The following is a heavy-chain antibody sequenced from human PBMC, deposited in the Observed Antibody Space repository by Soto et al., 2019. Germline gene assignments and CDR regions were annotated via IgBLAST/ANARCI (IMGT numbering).Heavy chain of an antibody. CDR1: GYSFTNYW. D-gene: IGHD4-17*01. Sequence: GESLKISCKGSGYSFTNYWIGWVRQMPGKGLEWMGIIYPGDSDTRYSPSFQGQVTISADKSISTAFLQWSSLKASDTAMYYCAKWAYGGNLWYYYAMDVWGQGTTVTVSS. J-gene: IGHJ6*02. CDR2: IYPGDSDT. CDR3: AKWAYGGNLWYYYAMDV. V-gene: IGHV5-51*01.